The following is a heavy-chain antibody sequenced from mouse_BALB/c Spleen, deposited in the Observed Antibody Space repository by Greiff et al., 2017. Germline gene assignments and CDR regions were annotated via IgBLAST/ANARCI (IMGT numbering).Heavy chain of an antibody. CDR2: IWGDGST. CDR1: GFSLTNSG. V-gene: IGHV2-6-6*01. J-gene: IGHJ4*01. Sequence: QVQLKESGPGLVAPSQSLSITCTVSGFSLTNSGVHWVRQSPGKGLEWLGVIWGDGSTNYNSAFKSRLSISKDNSKSQVFLKMNSLQTDDTARYYCAKRTPYAMDYWGQGTSVTVSS. CDR3: AKRTPYAMDY.